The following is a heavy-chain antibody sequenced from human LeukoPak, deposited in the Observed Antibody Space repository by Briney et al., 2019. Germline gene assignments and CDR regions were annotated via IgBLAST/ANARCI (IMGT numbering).Heavy chain of an antibody. CDR2: INPNSGGT. CDR3: ARARYCSGGSCYSDY. V-gene: IGHV1-2*02. D-gene: IGHD2-15*01. CDR1: GYTFTGYY. Sequence: GASVKVSCKASGYTFTGYYMHWVRQAPGQGLEWMGWINPNSGGTNYAQKLQGRVTMTRDTSISTAYMELSRLRSDDTAVYYCARARYCSGGSCYSDYWGQGTLVTVSS. J-gene: IGHJ4*02.